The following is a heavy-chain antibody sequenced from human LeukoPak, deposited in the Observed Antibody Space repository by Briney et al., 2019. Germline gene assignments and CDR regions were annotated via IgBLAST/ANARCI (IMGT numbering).Heavy chain of an antibody. CDR2: IYDSGST. CDR1: GGSIRSYY. CDR3: ASYNFWSGNFDY. Sequence: PSETLSLTCTVSGGSIRSYYWSWIRQPPGKGLGWIGYIYDSGSTNYNPSLKSRVTISVGTSKNQFSLKLSSVTAADTAVYYCASYNFWSGNFDYWGQGTLVTVSS. V-gene: IGHV4-59*01. D-gene: IGHD3-3*01. J-gene: IGHJ4*02.